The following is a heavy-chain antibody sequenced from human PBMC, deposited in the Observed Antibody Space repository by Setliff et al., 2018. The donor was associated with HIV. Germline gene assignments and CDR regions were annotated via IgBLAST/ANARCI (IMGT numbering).Heavy chain of an antibody. CDR3: ARGWQHLVPFDH. CDR2: ISGSGYTI. Sequence: SLRLSCAVSGFTFSDYYVAWIRQAPGKGLEWIAYISGSGYTIYYTDSVKGRFSISRDNAKNSSSLQMNNLRDDDTAFYYCARGWQHLVPFDHWGQGTLVTVSS. D-gene: IGHD6-13*01. J-gene: IGHJ5*02. CDR1: GFTFSDYY. V-gene: IGHV3-11*04.